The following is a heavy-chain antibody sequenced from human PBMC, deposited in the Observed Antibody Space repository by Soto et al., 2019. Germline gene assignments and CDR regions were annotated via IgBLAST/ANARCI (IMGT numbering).Heavy chain of an antibody. D-gene: IGHD2-2*01. CDR3: AKNNRYCSSTNCFVFDY. J-gene: IGHJ4*02. CDR1: GFTFSGYW. CDR2: IKQDGSEK. V-gene: IGHV3-7*01. Sequence: EVQLVESGGGLVQPGGSLRLSCAASGFTFSGYWMSWVRQAPGKGLEWVANIKQDGSEKYYVDSVKGRFTISRDNDKNSLYLLMNSLRAEDTAVYYCAKNNRYCSSTNCFVFDYWGQGTLVTVSS.